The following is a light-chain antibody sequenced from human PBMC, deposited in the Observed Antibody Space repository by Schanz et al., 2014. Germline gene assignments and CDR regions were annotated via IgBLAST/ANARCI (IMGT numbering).Light chain of an antibody. CDR3: SSYTGSSPLFV. Sequence: QSALTQPASVSGSPGQSITISCTGTSGDVGAYNYVSWYQHHPGKAPKLMIFDVSHRPSGVSNRFSGSKSGNTASLTISGLQAEDEADYYCSSYTGSSPLFVFGTGTKLTVL. J-gene: IGLJ1*01. V-gene: IGLV2-14*03. CDR2: DVS. CDR1: SGDVGAYNY.